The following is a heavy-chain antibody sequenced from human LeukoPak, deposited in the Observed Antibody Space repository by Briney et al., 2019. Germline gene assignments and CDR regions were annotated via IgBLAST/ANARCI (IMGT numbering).Heavy chain of an antibody. CDR2: ISTSSSYI. Sequence: GGSLRLSCTASGFTFSSYSMNWVRQAPGKGLEWVSSISTSSSYIYYADSVKGRFTISRDNARNSLYLQMNTLRADDTAVYYCAMKAVPRPRLHDAFDFWGQGTVVSVSS. CDR1: GFTFSSYS. CDR3: AMKAVPRPRLHDAFDF. V-gene: IGHV3-21*04. J-gene: IGHJ3*01. D-gene: IGHD5-24*01.